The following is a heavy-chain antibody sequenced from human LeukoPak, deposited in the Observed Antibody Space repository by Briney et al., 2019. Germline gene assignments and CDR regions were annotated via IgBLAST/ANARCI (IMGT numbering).Heavy chain of an antibody. CDR3: AREDTMVRGVIT. D-gene: IGHD3-10*01. J-gene: IGHJ5*02. V-gene: IGHV4-4*02. CDR1: GGSISSSNW. Sequence: PSGTLSLTCAVSGGSISSSNWWSWARQAPGKGLEWIGEIYHSGSTNYNPSLKSRVTISVDKSKNQFSLKLSSVTAADTAVYYCAREDTMVRGVITWGQGTLVTVSS. CDR2: IYHSGST.